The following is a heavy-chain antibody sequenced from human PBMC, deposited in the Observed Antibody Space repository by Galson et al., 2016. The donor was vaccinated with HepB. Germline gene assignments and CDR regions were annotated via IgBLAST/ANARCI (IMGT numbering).Heavy chain of an antibody. CDR3: AKDLEDNRGHYYYGLDV. D-gene: IGHD2-15*01. CDR1: GFTFSSYG. Sequence: SLRLSCAASGFTFSSYGMHWVRQAPGKGLEWVAIISYDGSDKYCADSVKGRFTISRDNSKNTLFLQMNSLRPEDTAVYYCAKDLEDNRGHYYYGLDVWGQGTAIIVSS. J-gene: IGHJ6*02. CDR2: ISYDGSDK. V-gene: IGHV3-30*18.